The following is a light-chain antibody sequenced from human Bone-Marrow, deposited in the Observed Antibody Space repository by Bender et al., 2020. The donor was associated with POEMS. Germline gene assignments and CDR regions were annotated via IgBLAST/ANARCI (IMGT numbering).Light chain of an antibody. CDR3: CTYAGSTTV. Sequence: QSALTQPPSASGSPGQSITISCTGNSSDIGSHNLVSWYQQHPGKAPRLIIYGGSQRPSGVSNRFSGSKSGHTASLTISGLQAEDEADYYCCTYAGSTTVFGGGTELTVL. CDR2: GGS. J-gene: IGLJ2*01. V-gene: IGLV2-23*01. CDR1: SSDIGSHNL.